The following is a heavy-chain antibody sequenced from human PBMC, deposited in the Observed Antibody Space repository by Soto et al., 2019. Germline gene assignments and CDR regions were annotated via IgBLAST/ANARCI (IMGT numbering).Heavy chain of an antibody. Sequence: GGSLRLSCAASGFTFDDYAMHWVRQAPGKGLEWVSGISWNSGTIGYADSVKGRFTISRDNAKNSLYLQMNSLRAEDTALYYCAKAASIYSGPDYWGQGTLVTVSS. D-gene: IGHD5-12*01. CDR3: AKAASIYSGPDY. J-gene: IGHJ4*02. V-gene: IGHV3-9*01. CDR1: GFTFDDYA. CDR2: ISWNSGTI.